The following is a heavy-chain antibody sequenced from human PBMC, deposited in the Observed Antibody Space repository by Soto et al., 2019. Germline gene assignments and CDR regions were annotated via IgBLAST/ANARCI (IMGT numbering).Heavy chain of an antibody. J-gene: IGHJ5*02. CDR2: MNPNSGNT. Sequence: QVQLVQSGAEVKKPGASVKVSCKASGYTFTSYDINWVRQATGQGLEWMGWMNPNSGNTGYAQKFQGRVTMTRNTSISTAYMELSSLRSEDTAVDYCARGSKGSSWYAYWFDPWGQGTLVTVSS. D-gene: IGHD6-13*01. CDR1: GYTFTSYD. CDR3: ARGSKGSSWYAYWFDP. V-gene: IGHV1-8*01.